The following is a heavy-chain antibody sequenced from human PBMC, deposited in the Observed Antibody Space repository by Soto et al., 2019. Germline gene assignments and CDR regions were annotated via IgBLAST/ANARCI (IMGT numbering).Heavy chain of an antibody. CDR2: IYYSGST. CDR1: GGSISSSSYY. CDR3: ARHRRGHYDILTGYYPYYYYGMDV. D-gene: IGHD3-9*01. V-gene: IGHV4-39*01. Sequence: PSETLSLTCTVSGGSISSSSYYWGWIRQPPGKGLEWIGSIYYSGSTYYNPSLKSRVTISVDTSKNQFSLKLSSVTAADTAVYYCARHRRGHYDILTGYYPYYYYGMDVWGQGTTVTV. J-gene: IGHJ6*02.